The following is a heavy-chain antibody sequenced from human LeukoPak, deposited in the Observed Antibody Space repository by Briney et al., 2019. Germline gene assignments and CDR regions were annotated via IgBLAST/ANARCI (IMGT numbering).Heavy chain of an antibody. V-gene: IGHV3-21*01. J-gene: IGHJ4*02. Sequence: GGSLRLSCAAPGFTFSSYSMNWVRQAPGKGLEWVSSISSTSSYIYYADSVKGRFTISRDNAKNSLYLQMNSLRAEDTAVYYCARASSGWAVDLYYFDYWGQGALVTVSS. CDR2: ISSTSSYI. CDR1: GFTFSSYS. CDR3: ARASSGWAVDLYYFDY. D-gene: IGHD6-19*01.